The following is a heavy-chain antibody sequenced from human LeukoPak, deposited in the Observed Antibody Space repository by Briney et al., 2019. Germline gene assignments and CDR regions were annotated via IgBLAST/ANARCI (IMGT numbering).Heavy chain of an antibody. CDR1: GYTFTTYA. Sequence: SVKVSCKASGYTFTTYAISWVRQAPGQGLEWMGGIIPIFGTANYAQKFQGRVTSTADESTSTAYMELSSLRSEDTAVYYCARELRAYSGDDWFDPWGQGTLVTVSS. J-gene: IGHJ5*02. V-gene: IGHV1-69*13. CDR3: ARELRAYSGDDWFDP. CDR2: IIPIFGTA. D-gene: IGHD5-12*01.